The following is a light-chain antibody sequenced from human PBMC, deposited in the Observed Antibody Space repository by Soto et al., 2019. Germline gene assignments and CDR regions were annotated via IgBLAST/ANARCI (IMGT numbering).Light chain of an antibody. CDR1: SSDVGAYNY. V-gene: IGLV2-11*01. Sequence: QSALTQPRSVSGSPGQSVTISCTGTSSDVGAYNYVSWYQQHPDKAPKLMIYAVSKRPSGVPDRFSASKSGNTASLTISGLQAEDEAEYYCCSYAGTSHWVFGGGTKLTVL. CDR3: CSYAGTSHWV. CDR2: AVS. J-gene: IGLJ3*02.